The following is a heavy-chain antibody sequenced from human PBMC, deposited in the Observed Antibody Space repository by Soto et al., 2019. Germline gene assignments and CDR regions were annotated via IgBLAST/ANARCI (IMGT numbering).Heavy chain of an antibody. Sequence: PLETLSLTCTVSGGSISSNSYYWGWIRQPPGKGLEYIGTIYYSGSTYYNPSLKSRVTISVDTSKNQFSLKLSSVTAADTAVYYCARLGGYYSYHMDVWGKGTTVTVSS. J-gene: IGHJ6*03. CDR1: GGSISSNSYY. D-gene: IGHD3-16*01. CDR2: IYYSGST. CDR3: ARLGGYYSYHMDV. V-gene: IGHV4-39*01.